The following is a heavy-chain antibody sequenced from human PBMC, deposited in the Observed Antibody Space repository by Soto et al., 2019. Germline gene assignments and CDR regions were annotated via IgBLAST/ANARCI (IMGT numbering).Heavy chain of an antibody. CDR3: ARVRAAAGPIDWFDP. V-gene: IGHV4-34*01. Sequence: QVQLQQWGAGLLKPSETLSLTCAVYGGSFSGYYWSWIRQPPGKGLEWIGEINHTGSTNYNPSLKSRVTISVDTSKNQFGLKLSSVTAADRAVYYCARVRAAAGPIDWFDPWGQGTLVTVSS. D-gene: IGHD6-13*01. J-gene: IGHJ5*02. CDR2: INHTGST. CDR1: GGSFSGYY.